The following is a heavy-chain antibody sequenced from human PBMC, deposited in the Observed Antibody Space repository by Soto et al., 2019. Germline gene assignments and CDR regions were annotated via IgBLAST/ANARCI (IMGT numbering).Heavy chain of an antibody. J-gene: IGHJ6*02. CDR1: GGSIISHY. CDR2: MYYRGNT. CDR3: ARDGREASGIDV. V-gene: IGHV4-59*11. Sequence: QVQLEESGPGLVKPSETLSLTCTVSGGSIISHYWSWVRQARGKGLAWIGGMYYRGNTFYNPSVKSRGTISVDTSNNQFSLKLDSVTPADTAVYYCARDGREASGIDVWGQATAVTVSS. D-gene: IGHD1-26*01.